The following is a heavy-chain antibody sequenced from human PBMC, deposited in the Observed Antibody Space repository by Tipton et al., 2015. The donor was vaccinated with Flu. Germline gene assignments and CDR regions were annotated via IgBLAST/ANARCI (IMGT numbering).Heavy chain of an antibody. D-gene: IGHD1-14*01. V-gene: IGHV3-33*01. CDR3: ARDIGTTGLYSDH. Sequence: SLRLSCAVSGFTFSSYGMHWVRQTPGKGLEWVAVICSDGSTEYYADSVKGRFTISRDNYKGTLYLQMNSRRGDDTAVYFCARDIGTTGLYSDHWGQRALVTVSS. CDR2: ICSDGSTE. J-gene: IGHJ4*02. CDR1: GFTFSSYG.